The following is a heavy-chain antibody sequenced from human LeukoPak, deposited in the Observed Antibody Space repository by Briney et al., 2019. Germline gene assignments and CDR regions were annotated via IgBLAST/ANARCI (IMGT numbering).Heavy chain of an antibody. CDR3: AKAIYGSGSYSYGVWFDP. J-gene: IGHJ5*02. CDR1: GESINTYY. CDR2: IYYSGST. Sequence: KTSETLSLTCTVSGESINTYYWSWLRQPPGKGLEWVGYIYYSGSTNYNPSRKSRVTISIDTSKNHFSLKLSSVTAADTAIYYCAKAIYGSGSYSYGVWFDPWGQGTLVTVSS. V-gene: IGHV4-59*13. D-gene: IGHD3-10*01.